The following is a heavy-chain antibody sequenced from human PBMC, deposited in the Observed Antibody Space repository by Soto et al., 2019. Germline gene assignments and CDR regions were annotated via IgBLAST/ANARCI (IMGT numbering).Heavy chain of an antibody. CDR3: VKDPRRVYGSGSYYIH. Sequence: GGSLRLSCSASGFTFSSYAMHWVRQAPGKGLEYVSAISSNGGSTYYADSVKGRFTISRDNSKNTLYLQMSSLRAEDTAVYYCVKDPRRVYGSGSYYIHWGQGTLVTVSS. CDR2: ISSNGGST. J-gene: IGHJ4*02. CDR1: GFTFSSYA. D-gene: IGHD3-10*01. V-gene: IGHV3-64D*08.